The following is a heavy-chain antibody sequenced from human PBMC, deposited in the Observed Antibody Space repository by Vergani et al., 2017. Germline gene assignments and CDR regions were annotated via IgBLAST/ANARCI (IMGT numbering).Heavy chain of an antibody. V-gene: IGHV3-30*02. J-gene: IGHJ4*02. D-gene: IGHD3-3*01. CDR2: IQFDGSNQ. CDR3: AKHFRAWSINY. CDR1: GFTLSNYD. Sequence: QVQLVESGGGVVQRGGSLRLSCATSGFTLSNYDMQWIRQGPGKGLEFVAFIQFDGSNQYYADSVKGRFTLSRDFSKNTLYLQMNSLRTDDTATYYCAKHFRAWSINYGGQGTQVIVSS.